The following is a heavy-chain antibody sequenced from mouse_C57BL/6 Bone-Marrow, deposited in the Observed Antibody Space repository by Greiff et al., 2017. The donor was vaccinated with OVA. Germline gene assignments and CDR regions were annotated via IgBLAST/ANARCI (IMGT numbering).Heavy chain of an antibody. V-gene: IGHV1-81*01. J-gene: IGHJ2*01. CDR2: IYPRSGNT. CDR3: ARGAAQATSYFDY. CDR1: GYTFTSYG. D-gene: IGHD3-2*02. Sequence: QVHVKQSGAELARPGASVKLSCKASGYTFTSYGISWVKQRTGQGLEWIGEIYPRSGNTYYNEKFKGKATLTADKSSSTAYMELRSLTSEDSAVYFCARGAAQATSYFDYWGQGTTLTVSS.